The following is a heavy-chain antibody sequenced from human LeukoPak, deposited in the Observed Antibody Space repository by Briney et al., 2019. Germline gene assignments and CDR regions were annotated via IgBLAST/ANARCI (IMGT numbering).Heavy chain of an antibody. J-gene: IGHJ4*02. CDR3: ARYATVAAHRNFDY. V-gene: IGHV3-9*01. D-gene: IGHD6-19*01. CDR2: LNWNSGGI. Sequence: GGSLRLSCAASGFTFDDYAMHWVRQAPGKGLEWVSGLNWNSGGIVYADSVKGRFTISRDNAKNSLYLQMNSLRAEDTAVYYCARYATVAAHRNFDYWDQGTLVTVSS. CDR1: GFTFDDYA.